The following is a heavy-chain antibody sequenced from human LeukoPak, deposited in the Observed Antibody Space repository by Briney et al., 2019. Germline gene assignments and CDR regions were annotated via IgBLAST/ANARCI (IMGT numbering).Heavy chain of an antibody. CDR1: GFTFDDYA. J-gene: IGHJ3*02. D-gene: IGHD5/OR15-5a*01. V-gene: IGHV3-9*03. Sequence: GGSLRLSCAASGFTFDDYAMHWVRQAPGKGLEWVSGISWNSGSIGYADSVKGRFTISRDNAKNSLYLQMNSLRAEDMALYYCAKDISSKSAALDAFDIWGRGTMVTVSS. CDR3: AKDISSKSAALDAFDI. CDR2: ISWNSGSI.